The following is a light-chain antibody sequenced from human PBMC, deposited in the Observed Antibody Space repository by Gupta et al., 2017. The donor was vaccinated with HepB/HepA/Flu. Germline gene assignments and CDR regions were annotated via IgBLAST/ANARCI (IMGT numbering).Light chain of an antibody. J-gene: IGKJ1*01. V-gene: IGKV2-24*01. CDR1: QSLVHSNGNTV. Sequence: IVMTQPPLSSPVTLGQPASISCKSSQSLVHSNGNTVLSGLQQTPGQPPRHLIYRIANRFSGVPDRGSGSRAGTDVTLDIRSVEAEDVGVDYCMQTTHITLTFGQGTKVEIK. CDR2: RIA. CDR3: MQTTHITLT.